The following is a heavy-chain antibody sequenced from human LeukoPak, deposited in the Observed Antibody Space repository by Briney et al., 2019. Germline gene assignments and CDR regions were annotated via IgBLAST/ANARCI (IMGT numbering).Heavy chain of an antibody. CDR2: IYTGGDT. J-gene: IGHJ6*03. CDR1: GFIVSRNY. Sequence: PGGSLRLSCGVSGFIVSRNYMSWVRQAPGKGLEWVSIIYTGGDTYYADSVKGRFTISRDNSKNTLYLQMNSLRAEDTAVYYCAKDTVPAAMYYYYYMDVWGKGTTVTVSS. D-gene: IGHD2-2*01. CDR3: AKDTVPAAMYYYYYMDV. V-gene: IGHV3-53*01.